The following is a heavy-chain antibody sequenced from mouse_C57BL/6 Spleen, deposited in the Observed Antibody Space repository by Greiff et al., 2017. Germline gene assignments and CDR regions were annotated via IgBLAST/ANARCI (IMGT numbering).Heavy chain of an antibody. Sequence: VQLQQSGAELVKPGASVKLSCKASGYTFTSYWMHWVKQRPGQGLEWIGMIHPNSGSTNYNEKFKSKATLTVDKSSSTAYMQLSSLTSEDSAVYYCARFITTVVDYFDYWGQGTTLTVSS. CDR3: ARFITTVVDYFDY. D-gene: IGHD1-1*01. CDR2: IHPNSGST. V-gene: IGHV1-64*01. CDR1: GYTFTSYW. J-gene: IGHJ2*01.